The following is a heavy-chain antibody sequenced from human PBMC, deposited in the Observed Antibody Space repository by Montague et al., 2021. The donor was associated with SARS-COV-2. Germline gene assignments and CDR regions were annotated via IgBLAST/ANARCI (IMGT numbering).Heavy chain of an antibody. V-gene: IGHV3-7*01. Sequence: SLRLSCAASGFIFGDYWMSWVRQAPGKGLEWVANIKLDGSEEYSVDSVKGRFTVSRDNAKNSLYLQMNSLRAEDTAVYYCARATLCMDVWGKGTTVTVSS. J-gene: IGHJ6*03. CDR2: IKLDGSEE. CDR1: GFIFGDYW. CDR3: ARATLCMDV.